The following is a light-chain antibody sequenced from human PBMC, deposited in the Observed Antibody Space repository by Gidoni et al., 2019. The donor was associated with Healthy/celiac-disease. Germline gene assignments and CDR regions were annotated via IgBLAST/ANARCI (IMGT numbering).Light chain of an antibody. Sequence: DFQRTQSPSSLAASVGDRVTITCRASQSISSYLNWYQQKPGKAPKLLIYAASSLQSGVPSRFSGSGSGTDFTLTISSLQPEDFATYYCQQSYSTPFTFGQGTRLEIK. J-gene: IGKJ5*01. CDR3: QQSYSTPFT. CDR2: AAS. CDR1: QSISSY. V-gene: IGKV1-39*01.